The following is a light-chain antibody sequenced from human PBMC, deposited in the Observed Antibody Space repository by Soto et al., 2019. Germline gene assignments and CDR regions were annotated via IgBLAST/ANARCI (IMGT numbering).Light chain of an antibody. CDR1: QSISRS. CDR2: GAS. J-gene: IGKJ5*01. Sequence: EIVLTQSPAILSVSPGERATLSCRASQSISRSLAWYQQRPGQAPRLLIYGASARATGIPARFSGSGAGTEFTLTISSLQSEDFAVYYCHQYNNWRTFGQRTRLEI. CDR3: HQYNNWRT. V-gene: IGKV3-15*01.